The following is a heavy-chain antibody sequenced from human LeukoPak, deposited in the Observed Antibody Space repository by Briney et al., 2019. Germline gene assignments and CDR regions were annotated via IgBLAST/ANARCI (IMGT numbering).Heavy chain of an antibody. Sequence: SVKVSCKASGRTFSSYAISWVRQAPGQGLEWMGGIIPIFGTANYAQKFQGRVTITADESTSTAYMELSSLRSEDTAVYYCARRGYNWNDGANWFDPWGQGTLVTVSS. CDR2: IIPIFGTA. CDR3: ARRGYNWNDGANWFDP. CDR1: GRTFSSYA. D-gene: IGHD1-1*01. J-gene: IGHJ5*02. V-gene: IGHV1-69*13.